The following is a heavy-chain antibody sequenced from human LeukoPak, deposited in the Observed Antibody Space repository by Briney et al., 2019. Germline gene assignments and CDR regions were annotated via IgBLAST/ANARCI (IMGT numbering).Heavy chain of an antibody. CDR1: GFTFSTYW. CDR2: VSADGSST. CDR3: ARGSINSNPGT. Sequence: GGSLRLSCAASGFTFSTYWMHWVRQAPGKGLVWVSRVSADGSSTTSADSVKGRFTISRDNAKNTLYLQMNSLRAEDTVIYYCARGSINSNPGTWGQGTLVTVSS. D-gene: IGHD2/OR15-2a*01. J-gene: IGHJ5*02. V-gene: IGHV3-74*01.